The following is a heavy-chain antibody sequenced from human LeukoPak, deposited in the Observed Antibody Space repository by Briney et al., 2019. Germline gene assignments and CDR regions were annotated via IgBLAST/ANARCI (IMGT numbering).Heavy chain of an antibody. J-gene: IGHJ4*02. V-gene: IGHV4-34*01. CDR2: INHSGST. CDR3: ARGLDY. Sequence: SETLSLTCAVYGGSFSGYYWSWIRQPPGKGLEWVGEINHSGSTNFNPSLKSRVTISVDTSKNQFSLKLSSVTAADTAVYYCARGLDYWGQGTLVTVSS. CDR1: GGSFSGYY.